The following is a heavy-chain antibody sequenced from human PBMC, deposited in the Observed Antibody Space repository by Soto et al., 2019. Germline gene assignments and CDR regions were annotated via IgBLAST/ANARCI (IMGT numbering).Heavy chain of an antibody. CDR3: ARDSGYYDILTGYFSGGMDV. J-gene: IGHJ6*02. V-gene: IGHV4-31*03. Sequence: TLSLTCTVSGGSISSGGYYWSWIRQHPGKGLEWIGYIYYSGSTYYNPSLKSRVTISVDTSKNQFSLKLSSVTAADTAVYYCARDSGYYDILTGYFSGGMDVWGQGTTVTVSS. CDR2: IYYSGST. CDR1: GGSISSGGYY. D-gene: IGHD3-9*01.